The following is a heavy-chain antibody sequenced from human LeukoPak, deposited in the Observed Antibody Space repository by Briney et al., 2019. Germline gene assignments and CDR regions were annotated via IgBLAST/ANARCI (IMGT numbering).Heavy chain of an antibody. CDR3: AKDDGGLCSRTSCGDALDI. CDR2: ISGSGDRI. J-gene: IGHJ3*02. CDR1: GFTFNNFA. Sequence: PGGSLRLSCAASGFTFNNFAINWVRQAPGKGLEWVSAISGSGDRIFYADSVRGRSTISRDTFKNIVYLQMNNLRVEDTALYYCAKDDGGLCSRTSCGDALDIWGQGTMVTVSS. V-gene: IGHV3-23*01. D-gene: IGHD2-2*01.